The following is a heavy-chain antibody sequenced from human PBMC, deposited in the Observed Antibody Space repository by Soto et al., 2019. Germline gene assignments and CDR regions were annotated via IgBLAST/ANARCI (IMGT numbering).Heavy chain of an antibody. CDR2: ISYDGSNK. CDR3: AKGDWFDP. CDR1: GFTFSNYG. Sequence: QVQLVESGGGVVQPGRSLRLSCAASGFTFSNYGMHWVPQAPGKGLEWVAVISYDGSNKYYADSVKGRFSISRDNSKNTLYLQMNSLRAEDTAVYYCAKGDWFDPWGQGTLVTVSS. V-gene: IGHV3-30*18. J-gene: IGHJ5*02.